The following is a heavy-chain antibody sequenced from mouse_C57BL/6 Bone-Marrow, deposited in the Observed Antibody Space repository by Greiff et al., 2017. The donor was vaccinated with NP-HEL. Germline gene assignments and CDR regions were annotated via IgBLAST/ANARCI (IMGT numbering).Heavy chain of an antibody. J-gene: IGHJ1*03. CDR1: GYTFTDYN. V-gene: IGHV1-18*01. CDR2: INPNNGGT. CDR3: ARITTVVARGYFDV. Sequence: VQLQQSGPELVKPGASVKIPCKASGYTFTDYNMDWVKQSHGKSLEWIGDINPNNGGTIYNQKFKGKATLTVDKSSSTAYMELRSLTSEDTAVYYCARITTVVARGYFDVWGTGTTVTVSS. D-gene: IGHD1-1*01.